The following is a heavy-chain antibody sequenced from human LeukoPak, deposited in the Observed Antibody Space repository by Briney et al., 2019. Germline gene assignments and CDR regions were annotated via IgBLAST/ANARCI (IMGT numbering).Heavy chain of an antibody. D-gene: IGHD2-21*01. CDR3: ARDRHRGVVIAYFDY. V-gene: IGHV3-11*04. Sequence: PGGSLRLSCAASGFTFSDYYMSWIRQAPGKGLEWVSYISSSGSTIYYADSVKGRFTISRDNAKNSLYLQMNSLRAEDTAVYYCARDRHRGVVIAYFDYWGQGTLVTVSS. J-gene: IGHJ4*02. CDR2: ISSSGSTI. CDR1: GFTFSDYY.